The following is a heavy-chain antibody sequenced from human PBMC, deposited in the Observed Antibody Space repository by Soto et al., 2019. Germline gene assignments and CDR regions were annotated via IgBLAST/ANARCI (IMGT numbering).Heavy chain of an antibody. CDR1: GCTFTSYG. V-gene: IGHV1-18*01. CDR2: ISAYNGNT. J-gene: IGHJ5*02. CDR3: ARSTAETPNWFDP. D-gene: IGHD4-17*01. Sequence: ASVKVSCKASGCTFTSYGISWVRQAPGQGLEWMGWISAYNGNTNYAQKLQGRVTMTTDTSTSTAYIELRSLRSDDTAVYYCARSTAETPNWFDPWGQGTLVTVSS.